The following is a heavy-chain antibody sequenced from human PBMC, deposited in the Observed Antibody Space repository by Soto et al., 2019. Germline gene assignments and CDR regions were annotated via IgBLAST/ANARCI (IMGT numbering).Heavy chain of an antibody. D-gene: IGHD1-26*01. CDR1: GYTFTTYF. J-gene: IGHJ4*02. CDR3: VREYGGSRVFDY. Sequence: EASVKVSCKTSGYTFTTYFIHWVRQAPGQGLEWMGIINPSADSTNYAQKFQGRVTVTRDTSTSTVYMELRSLRSEDTAVYFCVREYGGSRVFDYWGQGTLVTVS. V-gene: IGHV1-46*01. CDR2: INPSADST.